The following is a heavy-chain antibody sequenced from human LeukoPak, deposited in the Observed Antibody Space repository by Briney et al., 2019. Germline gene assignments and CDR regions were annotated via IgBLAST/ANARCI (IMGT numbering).Heavy chain of an antibody. CDR3: ARKSTPSSGWTPFDY. CDR1: GYTFTSYD. J-gene: IGHJ4*02. V-gene: IGHV1-8*01. D-gene: IGHD6-19*01. Sequence: GASVKVSCKASGYTFTSYDINWVRQATGQGLEWMGWMNPNSGNTGYAQKFQGRVTMTRSTSISTAYMELSSLRSEDTAVYYCARKSTPSSGWTPFDYWGQGTLVTVSS. CDR2: MNPNSGNT.